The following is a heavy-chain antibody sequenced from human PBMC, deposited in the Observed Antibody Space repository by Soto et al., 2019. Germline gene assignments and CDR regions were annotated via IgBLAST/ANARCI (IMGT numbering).Heavy chain of an antibody. CDR2: INPSGGST. V-gene: IGHV1-46*01. D-gene: IGHD3-3*01. CDR3: ARFRPLYYDFWSGSRSTPYGMDV. CDR1: GYTFTSYY. J-gene: IGHJ6*02. Sequence: ASVKVSCKASGYTFTSYYMHWVRQAPGQGLEWMGIINPSGGSTSYAQKFQGRVTMTRDTSTSTVYMELSSLRSEDTAVYYCARFRPLYYDFWSGSRSTPYGMDVWGQGTTVTVSS.